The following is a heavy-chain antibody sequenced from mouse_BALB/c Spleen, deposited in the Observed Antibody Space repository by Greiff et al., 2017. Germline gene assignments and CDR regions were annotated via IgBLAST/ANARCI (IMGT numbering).Heavy chain of an antibody. CDR3: ARSLSYYFDY. CDR1: GFAFSSYW. CDR2: IYPGNVNT. J-gene: IGHJ2*01. Sequence: VQLQQSGAELVRPGPSVKISCKASGFAFSSYWMNWVKQRPGQGLEWIGQIYPGNVNTKYNEKFKGKATLTADKSSSTAYMQLSSLTSEDSAVYFCARSLSYYFDYWGQGTTLT. D-gene: IGHD6-5*01. V-gene: IGHV1-80*01.